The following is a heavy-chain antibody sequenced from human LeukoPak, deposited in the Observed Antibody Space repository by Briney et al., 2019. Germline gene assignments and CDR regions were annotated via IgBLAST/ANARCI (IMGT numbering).Heavy chain of an antibody. CDR3: ATGLVAH. CDR2: ISGSSSRI. V-gene: IGHV3-21*01. D-gene: IGHD6-6*01. CDR1: RITFSNYT. Sequence: PGGSLRLSCAASRITFSNYTMNWFRQAPGKGLEWVSTISGSSSRIYYTESVKGRFTVSRDNAKKSLHLQMTSLRVEDTAICYCATGLVAHWGQGTLVTVSS. J-gene: IGHJ4*02.